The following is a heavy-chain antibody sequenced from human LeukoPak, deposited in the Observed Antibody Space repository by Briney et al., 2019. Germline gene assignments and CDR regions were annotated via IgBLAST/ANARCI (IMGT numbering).Heavy chain of an antibody. Sequence: PGGSLRLSCAASGFTFSIYAMSWVRQAPGKGLEWVSTISNSDGNTYYADSVKGRFTISRDNSKNTLYLQMNSLTAEDTAIYYCAKATGTLGNWGQGTLVTVSS. CDR2: ISNSDGNT. CDR3: AKATGTLGN. J-gene: IGHJ4*02. V-gene: IGHV3-23*01. CDR1: GFTFSIYA. D-gene: IGHD1-1*01.